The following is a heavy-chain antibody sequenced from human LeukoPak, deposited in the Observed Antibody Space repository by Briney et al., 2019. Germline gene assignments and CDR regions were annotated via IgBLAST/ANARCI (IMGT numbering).Heavy chain of an antibody. D-gene: IGHD6-25*01. J-gene: IGHJ6*03. V-gene: IGHV1-18*01. CDR3: ARDGSRFSSDYYYMDV. CDR1: GYTFTSYG. CDR2: INTYNGNT. Sequence: ASVTVSCKASGYTFTSYGISWVRQAPGQGLRWMGWINTYNGNTIYAQKLQGRVTMTRDTSISTAYMELSRLRSDDTAVYYCARDGSRFSSDYYYMDVWGKGTTVTVSS.